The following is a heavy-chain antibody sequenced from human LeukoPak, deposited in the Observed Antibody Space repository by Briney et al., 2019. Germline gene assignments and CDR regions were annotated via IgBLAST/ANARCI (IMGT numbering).Heavy chain of an antibody. V-gene: IGHV4-61*05. CDR3: ARGDYGANDY. Sequence: SETLSLTCTVSGGSISSSSYYWGWIRQPPGKGLEWIGYIYYSGSTNYNPSLKSRVTISVDTSKNQFSLKLRSVTAADTAVYYCARGDYGANDYWGQGALVTVSS. CDR2: IYYSGST. CDR1: GGSISSSSYY. J-gene: IGHJ4*02. D-gene: IGHD4-23*01.